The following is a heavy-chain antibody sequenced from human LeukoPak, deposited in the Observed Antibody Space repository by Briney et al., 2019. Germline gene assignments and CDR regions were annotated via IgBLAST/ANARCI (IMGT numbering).Heavy chain of an antibody. V-gene: IGHV3-30-3*01. D-gene: IGHD5-18*01. Sequence: GGSLRLSCAASGFTFSSYAMHWVRQAPGKGLEWVAVISYDGSNKYYADSVKGRFTISRDNSKNTLYLQMNSLRAEDTAVYYCARGGTAMVFPWDYWGQGTLVTASS. J-gene: IGHJ4*02. CDR1: GFTFSSYA. CDR3: ARGGTAMVFPWDY. CDR2: ISYDGSNK.